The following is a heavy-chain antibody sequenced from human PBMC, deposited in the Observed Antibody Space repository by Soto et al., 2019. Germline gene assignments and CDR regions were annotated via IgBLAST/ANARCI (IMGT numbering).Heavy chain of an antibody. CDR3: ARPIATPGTIGC. V-gene: IGHV5-51*01. J-gene: IGHJ4*02. D-gene: IGHD6-13*01. CDR1: GYSFSSYW. Sequence: GESLKISCKGSGYSFSSYWIAWVRQMPGKGLEWMGIIWPGDSDTRYSPSFQGQVTISADKSITTAYLQWSSLKASDTAMYYCARPIATPGTIGCWGQGTLLTVSS. CDR2: IWPGDSDT.